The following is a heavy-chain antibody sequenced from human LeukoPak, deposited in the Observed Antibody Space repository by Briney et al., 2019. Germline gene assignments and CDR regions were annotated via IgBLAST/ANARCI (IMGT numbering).Heavy chain of an antibody. Sequence: GGSLRLSCAASGFTFNNVWMSWVRQAPGPGLEWVATIKDDGSDRSYVDSVKGRFTISRDNATKSLYLQMNSLRAEDTAVYYCAKARLAVADYYYGMDVWGQGTTVTVSS. CDR3: AKARLAVADYYYGMDV. CDR2: IKDDGSDR. CDR1: GFTFNNVW. D-gene: IGHD6-19*01. J-gene: IGHJ6*02. V-gene: IGHV3-7*03.